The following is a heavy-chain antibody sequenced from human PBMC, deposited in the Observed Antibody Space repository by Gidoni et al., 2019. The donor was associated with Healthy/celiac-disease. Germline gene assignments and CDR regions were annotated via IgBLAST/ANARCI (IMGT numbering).Heavy chain of an antibody. D-gene: IGHD2-2*01. Sequence: QVQLVQSGAEVKKPGASVKVSCTASGYTFTSYGISWVRQAPGQGLEWMGWISAYNGNTNYAQKLQGRVTMTTDTSTSTAYMELRSLRSDDTAVYYCAREAVVVPAAIPFYYYYGMDVWGQGTTVTVSS. J-gene: IGHJ6*02. CDR1: GYTFTSYG. V-gene: IGHV1-18*04. CDR2: ISAYNGNT. CDR3: AREAVVVPAAIPFYYYYGMDV.